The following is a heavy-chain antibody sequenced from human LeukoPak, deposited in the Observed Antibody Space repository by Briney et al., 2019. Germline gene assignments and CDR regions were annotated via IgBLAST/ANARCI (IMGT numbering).Heavy chain of an antibody. CDR3: TRVGYIDEGIDY. CDR2: ISPTGSTT. D-gene: IGHD5-24*01. Sequence: GGSLRLSCTASGFSFSGHWMHWARQLPGKGLVWVSRISPTGSTTSYADSVKGRFTISRDNAKNSLYLQMNSLRAEDTAIYYCTRVGYIDEGIDYWGQGTLVTVSS. CDR1: GFSFSGHW. J-gene: IGHJ4*02. V-gene: IGHV3-74*01.